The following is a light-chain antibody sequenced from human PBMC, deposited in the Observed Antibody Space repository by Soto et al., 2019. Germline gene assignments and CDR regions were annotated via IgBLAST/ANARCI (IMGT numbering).Light chain of an antibody. J-gene: IGKJ5*01. V-gene: IGKV1-9*01. CDR1: QGISSY. CDR3: QKLLSYPIN. Sequence: IQLPTSHSFLSASVLSRSPINFMASQGISSYLAWYQQQPGKAPKLLIYAASTLQSGVPLRFSGSGSGTSFTLTISSLQPEDFATYYCQKLLSYPINCGQGQRREIK. CDR2: AAS.